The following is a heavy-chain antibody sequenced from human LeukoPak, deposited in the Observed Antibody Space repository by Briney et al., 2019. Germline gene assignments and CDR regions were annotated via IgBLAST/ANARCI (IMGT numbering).Heavy chain of an antibody. CDR1: DYSISSGFY. D-gene: IGHD6-19*01. V-gene: IGHV4-38-2*02. CDR3: AKSTSGSLRGFDY. CDR2: IYHSGST. Sequence: PSETLSLTCTVSDYSISSGFYWGWIRQPPGKGLEWIGSIYHSGSTYYNPSLKSRVTILVDTSKNHFSVKLSSVTAADTAVYYCAKSTSGSLRGFDYWGQGTLVTVSS. J-gene: IGHJ4*02.